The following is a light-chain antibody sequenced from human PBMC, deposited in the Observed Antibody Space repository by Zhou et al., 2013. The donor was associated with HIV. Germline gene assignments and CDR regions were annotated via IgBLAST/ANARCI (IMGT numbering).Light chain of an antibody. J-gene: IGKJ1*01. CDR1: QNVAYD. CDR2: GAS. CDR3: QQYGGLPPWT. Sequence: EIVLTQSPSTLSLSPGESAALSCRASQNVAYDFAWYQQKPGQAPRLLIYGASSRATGIPDRFSGSGSGTDFTLTISRLEPEDFGVYYCQQYGGLPPWTFGQGTKVEIK. V-gene: IGKV3-20*01.